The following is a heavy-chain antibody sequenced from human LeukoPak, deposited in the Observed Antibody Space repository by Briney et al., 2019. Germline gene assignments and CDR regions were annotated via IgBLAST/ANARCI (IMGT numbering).Heavy chain of an antibody. Sequence: SETLSLTCTVSGGSIITTTHYWGWIRQPPGKGLEWIANIHYNGTTNYNPSLKSRVTISIDTSKNRFSLELTSVTAADTAVYFCARDLTWGVAVAARNFDSWGQGTLVTVSS. V-gene: IGHV4-39*07. CDR3: ARDLTWGVAVAARNFDS. D-gene: IGHD6-19*01. CDR2: IHYNGTT. CDR1: GGSIITTTHY. J-gene: IGHJ4*02.